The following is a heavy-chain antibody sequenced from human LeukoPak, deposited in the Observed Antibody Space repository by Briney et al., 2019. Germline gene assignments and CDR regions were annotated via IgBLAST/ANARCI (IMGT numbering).Heavy chain of an antibody. V-gene: IGHV3-48*01. CDR1: GFTFSSYS. Sequence: GGSLRLSCAASGFTFSSYSMNWVRQAPGKGLEWVSYISSSSSTIYYADSVKGRFTISRDNAKNSLYLQMNSLRAEDTAVYYCTKCLKWFGERNSYYYYMDVWGKETTVTISS. D-gene: IGHD3-10*01. CDR3: TKCLKWFGERNSYYYYMDV. CDR2: ISSSSSTI. J-gene: IGHJ6*03.